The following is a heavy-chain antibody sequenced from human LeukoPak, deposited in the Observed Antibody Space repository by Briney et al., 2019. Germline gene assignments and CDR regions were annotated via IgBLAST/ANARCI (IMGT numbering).Heavy chain of an antibody. D-gene: IGHD6-19*01. CDR1: RFTFTSYW. V-gene: IGHV3-7*01. J-gene: IGHJ4*02. CDR2: INRVGCEI. Sequence: GGSQRLSCTASRFTFTSYWMTWVRQAPGRGLGWVANINRVGCEIYYLDSVKGRFTISRDNAKNSLYLQMNGQRSEDTAVYYCARAYEYSSGWFRNDYWGQGTLATVSS. CDR3: ARAYEYSSGWFRNDY.